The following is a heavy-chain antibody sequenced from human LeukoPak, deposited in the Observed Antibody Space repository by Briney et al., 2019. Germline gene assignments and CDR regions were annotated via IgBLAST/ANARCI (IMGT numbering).Heavy chain of an antibody. J-gene: IGHJ3*02. V-gene: IGHV3-30-3*01. CDR1: GFTFSSYA. CDR3: AKDWGRYCSGGSCYASDAFDI. CDR2: ISYDGSNK. Sequence: AGGSLRLSCAASGFTFSSYAMHWVRQAPGKGLEWVAVISYDGSNKYYADSVKGRFTISRDNSKNTLYLQMNSLRAEDTAVYYCAKDWGRYCSGGSCYASDAFDIWGQGTMVTVSS. D-gene: IGHD2-15*01.